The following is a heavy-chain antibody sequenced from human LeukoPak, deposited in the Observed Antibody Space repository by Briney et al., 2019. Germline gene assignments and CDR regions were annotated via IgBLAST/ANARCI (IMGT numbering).Heavy chain of an antibody. D-gene: IGHD3-22*01. Sequence: SETLSLTCTVSGGSISSYYWSWIRQPAGKGLEWIGRFYTSGSTNYNPSLKSRVTISLDTSKNQFSLKLSSVTAADTAVYYCARDYYDRGYYYYYMDVWGKGTTVTISS. CDR1: GGSISSYY. CDR2: FYTSGST. V-gene: IGHV4-4*07. CDR3: ARDYYDRGYYYYYMDV. J-gene: IGHJ6*03.